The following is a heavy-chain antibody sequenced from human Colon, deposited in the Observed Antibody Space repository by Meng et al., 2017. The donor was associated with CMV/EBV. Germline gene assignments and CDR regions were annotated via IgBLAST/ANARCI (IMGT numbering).Heavy chain of an antibody. CDR1: GFTFSSYS. Sequence: GESLKISCAASGFTFSSYSMNWVRQAPGKGLEWVSSISSSSSYIYYADSVKGRFTISRDNSKNILYLQMNSLGAEDTAMYYCAKAPGAAAGTSPFFDYWGQGTLVTVSS. CDR2: ISSSSSYI. J-gene: IGHJ4*02. V-gene: IGHV3-21*01. CDR3: AKAPGAAAGTSPFFDY. D-gene: IGHD6-13*01.